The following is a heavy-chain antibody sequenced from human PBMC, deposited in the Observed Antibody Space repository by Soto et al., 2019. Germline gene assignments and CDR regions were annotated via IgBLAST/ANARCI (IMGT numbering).Heavy chain of an antibody. J-gene: IGHJ3*02. CDR3: ARASAAAGNSVGAFDI. Sequence: SETLSLTCTVSGGSISSYYWSWIRQPPGKGLEWIGYIYYSGSTNYNPSLKSRVTISVDTSKNQFSLKLSSVTAADTAVYYCARASAAAGNSVGAFDIWGQGTMVTVS. D-gene: IGHD6-13*01. V-gene: IGHV4-59*01. CDR2: IYYSGST. CDR1: GGSISSYY.